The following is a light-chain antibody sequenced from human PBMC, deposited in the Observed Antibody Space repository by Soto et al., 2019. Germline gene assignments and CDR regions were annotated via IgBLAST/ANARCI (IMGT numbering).Light chain of an antibody. CDR1: QSISRY. Sequence: DIQMTQSPSTLSASIGDRITVTCRASQSISRYLAWFQQRPGKAPRILIFNAATLERGVPSRFSGGGSGTEFTLTISSLPLDDFASYYCQQYNGYLTWTFGQGTKVEIK. CDR2: NAA. J-gene: IGKJ1*01. CDR3: QQYNGYLTWT. V-gene: IGKV1-5*01.